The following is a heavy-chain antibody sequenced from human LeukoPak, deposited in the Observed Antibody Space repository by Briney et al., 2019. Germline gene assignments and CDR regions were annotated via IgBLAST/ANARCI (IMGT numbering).Heavy chain of an antibody. CDR3: ARVGYCSGTSCSHRPRNWFDP. CDR2: ISAYNGNT. V-gene: IGHV1-18*01. CDR1: GYTFTSYG. J-gene: IGHJ5*02. D-gene: IGHD2-2*01. Sequence: ASVKVSCKASGYTFTSYGISWVRQAPGQGLEWMGWISAYNGNTDYAQKLQGRVTMTTDTSTSTAYMELRSLRSDDTAVYYCARVGYCSGTSCSHRPRNWFDPWGQGTLVTVSS.